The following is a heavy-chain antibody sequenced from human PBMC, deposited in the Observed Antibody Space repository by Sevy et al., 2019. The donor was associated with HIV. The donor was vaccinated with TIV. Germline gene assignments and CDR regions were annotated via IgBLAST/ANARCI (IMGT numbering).Heavy chain of an antibody. V-gene: IGHV3-7*01. CDR2: INQDGSDK. Sequence: GGSLRLSCAASGFTFSTYWMTWVRQAPGTRLEWVAYINQDGSDKNYVDSVRGRFTIARDNAKNSLSLQMNSLGAEDTAIYFCARWYATDWQRRHFDNWGQGTLVTVSS. CDR1: GFTFSTYW. D-gene: IGHD2-2*01. J-gene: IGHJ4*02. CDR3: ARWYATDWQRRHFDN.